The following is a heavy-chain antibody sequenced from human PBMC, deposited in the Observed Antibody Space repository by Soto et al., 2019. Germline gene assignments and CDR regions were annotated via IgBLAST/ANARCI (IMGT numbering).Heavy chain of an antibody. V-gene: IGHV1-69*02. J-gene: IGHJ5*02. CDR1: GGTFSSYT. CDR3: ASVPYCSSTSCQGGWFDP. D-gene: IGHD2-2*01. CDR2: IIPILGIA. Sequence: QVQLVQSGAEVKKPGSSLKVSCKASGGTFSSYTISWVRQAPGQGLEWMGRIIPILGIANYAQKFKGRVTITADKSTSTAYMELSSLRSEDTAVYYCASVPYCSSTSCQGGWFDPWGQGTLVTVSS.